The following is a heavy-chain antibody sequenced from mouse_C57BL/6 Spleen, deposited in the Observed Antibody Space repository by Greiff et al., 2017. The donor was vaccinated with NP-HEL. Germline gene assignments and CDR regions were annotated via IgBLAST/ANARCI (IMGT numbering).Heavy chain of an antibody. V-gene: IGHV5-4*01. CDR3: ARETGPFDY. D-gene: IGHD3-2*01. CDR1: GFTFSSYA. CDR2: ISDGGSYT. J-gene: IGHJ2*01. Sequence: EVQVVESGGGLVKPGGSLKLSCAASGFTFSSYAMSWVRQTPEKRLEWVATISDGGSYTYYPDNVKGRFTISRDNAKNNLYLQMSHLKSEDTAMYYCARETGPFDYWGQGTTLTVSS.